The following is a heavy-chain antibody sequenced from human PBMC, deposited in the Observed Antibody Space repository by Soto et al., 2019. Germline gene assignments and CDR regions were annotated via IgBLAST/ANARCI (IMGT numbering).Heavy chain of an antibody. V-gene: IGHV1-18*01. CDR2: ISAYNGNT. Sequence: ASVKVSCKASGYTFTSYGISWVRQAPGQGLEWMGWISAYNGNTNYAQKLQGRVTMTTDTSASTACMELRSLRSDDTAVYYCARVGFWYNWNVTPLRWFDPWGQGTLVTVSS. D-gene: IGHD1-1*01. CDR1: GYTFTSYG. CDR3: ARVGFWYNWNVTPLRWFDP. J-gene: IGHJ5*02.